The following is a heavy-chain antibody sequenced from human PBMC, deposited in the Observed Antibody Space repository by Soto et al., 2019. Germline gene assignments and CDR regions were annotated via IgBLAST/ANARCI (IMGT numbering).Heavy chain of an antibody. D-gene: IGHD5-18*01. Sequence: QVQLVQSGAEVRKPGSSVQVSCKASGGTFYTYTFSWVRQAPGQGLEWMGSITPIYPTTNYAEKFQGRLTVTAHVSTSTAYMELSSLTSDDTAVYYCARIPRYSFPTSDDLDSWGQGTLVTVSS. V-gene: IGHV1-69*15. J-gene: IGHJ4*02. CDR2: ITPIYPTT. CDR1: GGTFYTYT. CDR3: ARIPRYSFPTSDDLDS.